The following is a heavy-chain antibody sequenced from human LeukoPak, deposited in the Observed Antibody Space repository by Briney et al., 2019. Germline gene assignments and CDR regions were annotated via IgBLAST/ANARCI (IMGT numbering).Heavy chain of an antibody. CDR1: GGSISSSSYY. Sequence: PSETLSLTCIVSGGSISSSSYYWGWIRQPPGKGLEWIGSLYYSGSTYYNPSLKSRVTISVDTSKNQFSLNLSSVTAADTAVYYCARCPLSYVDYGAEGDYYMDVWGKGATVTFSS. J-gene: IGHJ6*03. CDR2: LYYSGST. V-gene: IGHV4-39*01. D-gene: IGHD4-17*01. CDR3: ARCPLSYVDYGAEGDYYMDV.